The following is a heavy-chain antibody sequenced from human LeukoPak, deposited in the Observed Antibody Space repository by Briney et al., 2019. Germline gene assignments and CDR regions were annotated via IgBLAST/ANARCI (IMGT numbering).Heavy chain of an antibody. Sequence: PSETLSLTCTVPIGSLNTYFWTWFRQPAGKGLEWIGRVSDTGRAYYNPSLESRVTISLDTSKNQFSLKVTSVTAADTAVYYCARGKEMTRTSGYYSFDFWGQGTLVSVSS. D-gene: IGHD3-9*01. CDR2: VSDTGRA. V-gene: IGHV4-4*07. CDR3: ARGKEMTRTSGYYSFDF. CDR1: IGSLNTYF. J-gene: IGHJ4*02.